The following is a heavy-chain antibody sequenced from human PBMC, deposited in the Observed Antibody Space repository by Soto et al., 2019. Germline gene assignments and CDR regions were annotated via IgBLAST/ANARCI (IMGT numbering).Heavy chain of an antibody. CDR3: ARGLYYYDSSGYRIPNAFDI. J-gene: IGHJ3*02. CDR1: GFTFSSYA. D-gene: IGHD3-22*01. Sequence: QVQLVESGGGVVQPGRSLRLSCAASGFTFSSYAMHWVRQAPVKGLEWVAVISYDGSNKYYADSVKGRFTISRDNSKNTLYLQMNSLRAEDTAVYYCARGLYYYDSSGYRIPNAFDIWGQGTMVTVSS. CDR2: ISYDGSNK. V-gene: IGHV3-30-3*01.